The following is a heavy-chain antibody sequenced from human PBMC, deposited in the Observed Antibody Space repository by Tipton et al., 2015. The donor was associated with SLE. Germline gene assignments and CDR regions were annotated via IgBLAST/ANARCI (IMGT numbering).Heavy chain of an antibody. CDR2: INHSGST. V-gene: IGHV4-34*01. CDR1: GGSFSGYY. D-gene: IGHD3-10*01. Sequence: GLVKPSETLSLTCAVYGGSFSGYYWSWIRQPPGKGLEWIGEINHSGSTNYNPSLKSRVTISVDTSKNQFSLKLSSVTAADTAVYYCARGQNGITMVQGVVFDYWGQGTLVTVSS. CDR3: ARGQNGITMVQGVVFDY. J-gene: IGHJ4*02.